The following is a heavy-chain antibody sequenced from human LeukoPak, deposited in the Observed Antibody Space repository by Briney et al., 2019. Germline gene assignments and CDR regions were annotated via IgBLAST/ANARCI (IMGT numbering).Heavy chain of an antibody. J-gene: IGHJ4*02. D-gene: IGHD3-10*01. CDR1: GGSISSYY. V-gene: IGHV4-59*01. Sequence: RASETLSLTCTVPGGSISSYYWSWIRQPPGKGLEWIGYIYYSGSTNYNPSLKSRVTISVDTSKNQFSLKLSSVTAADTAVYYCARASYYYGSGIDYWGQGTLVTVSS. CDR3: ARASYYYGSGIDY. CDR2: IYYSGST.